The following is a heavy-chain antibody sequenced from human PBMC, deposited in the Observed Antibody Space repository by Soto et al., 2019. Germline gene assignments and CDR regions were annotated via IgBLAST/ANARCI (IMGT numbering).Heavy chain of an antibody. CDR3: ARDFADGGSQYEFGAYNWVDP. CDR2: IIPIFGTA. D-gene: IGHD2-15*01. V-gene: IGHV1-69*13. CDR1: GGTFSSYA. Sequence: SVKVSCKASGGTFSSYAISWVRQAPGQGLEWVGGIIPIFGTANYAQKFQGRVTITADESTSTAYMELGSLTADDSAVYYCARDFADGGSQYEFGAYNWVDPWGQGTRVTVSS. J-gene: IGHJ5*02.